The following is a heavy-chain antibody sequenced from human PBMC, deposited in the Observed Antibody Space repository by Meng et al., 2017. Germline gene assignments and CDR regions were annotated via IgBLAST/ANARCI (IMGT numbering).Heavy chain of an antibody. Sequence: RLGSGGGGVQPGRSLRLSCAASGFTFSSYAMHWVRQAPGKGLEWVAVISYDGSNKYYADSVKGRFTISRDNSKNTLYLQMNSLRAEDTAVYYCARGLSTTYWYFDLWGRGTLVTVSS. CDR2: ISYDGSNK. J-gene: IGHJ2*01. CDR1: GFTFSSYA. CDR3: ARGLSTTYWYFDL. V-gene: IGHV3-30*07. D-gene: IGHD2/OR15-2a*01.